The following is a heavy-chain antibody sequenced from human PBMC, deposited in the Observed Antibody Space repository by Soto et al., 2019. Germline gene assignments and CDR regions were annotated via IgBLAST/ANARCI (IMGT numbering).Heavy chain of an antibody. CDR3: ARGFGEARDIVVVPAAKYYYYYYYMDV. CDR2: MNPNSGNT. V-gene: IGHV1-8*01. Sequence: QVQLVQSGAEVKKPGASVKVSCKASGYTFTSYDINWVRQATGQGLEWMGWMNPNSGNTGYAQKFQGRVTMTRNTSISTAYMELSSLRSEDTAMYYCARGFGEARDIVVVPAAKYYYYYYYMDVWGKGTTVTVSS. D-gene: IGHD2-2*01. CDR1: GYTFTSYD. J-gene: IGHJ6*03.